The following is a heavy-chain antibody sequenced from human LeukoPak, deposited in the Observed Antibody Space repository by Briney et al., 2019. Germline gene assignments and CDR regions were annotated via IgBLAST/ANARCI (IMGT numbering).Heavy chain of an antibody. CDR2: ISDTSDKI. Sequence: GGSLRLSCAASGFTFKTFSMNWVRQAPGKGLEWVSSISDTSDKIYYTDSLKGRFSISRDNVKNSLYLEMNSLRAEDTGVYYCARVRSGYDISWFDYWGQGTLVTVSS. J-gene: IGHJ4*02. CDR3: ARVRSGYDISWFDY. V-gene: IGHV3-21*01. D-gene: IGHD5-12*01. CDR1: GFTFKTFS.